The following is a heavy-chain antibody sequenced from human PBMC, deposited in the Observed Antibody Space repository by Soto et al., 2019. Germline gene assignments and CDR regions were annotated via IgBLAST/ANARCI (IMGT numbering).Heavy chain of an antibody. CDR3: ARRPRITMIVVVSPGWFDP. J-gene: IGHJ5*02. CDR1: GGSFSGYY. CDR2: INHSGST. V-gene: IGHV4-34*01. Sequence: SETLSLTCAVYGGSFSGYYWSWIRQPPGKGLEWIGEINHSGSTNYNPSLKSRVTISVDTSKNQFSLKLSSVTAADTAVYYCARRPRITMIVVVSPGWFDPWGKGTLVTVSS. D-gene: IGHD3-22*01.